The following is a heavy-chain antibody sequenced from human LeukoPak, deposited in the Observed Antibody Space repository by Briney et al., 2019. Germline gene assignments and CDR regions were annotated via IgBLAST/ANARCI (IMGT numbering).Heavy chain of an antibody. D-gene: IGHD3-10*01. V-gene: IGHV4-4*02. CDR2: IYHSGST. CDR3: SRERATMVRGVIFRYFDY. Sequence: PSGTLSLTCAVSGGSISSSNWWSWVRQPPGKGLEWNGEIYHSGSTNYNPSLKSRVTISVDKSKHQFSLKLSSRSAAYTAVYYCSRERATMVRGVIFRYFDYWGQGTLVTVSS. CDR1: GGSISSSNW. J-gene: IGHJ4*02.